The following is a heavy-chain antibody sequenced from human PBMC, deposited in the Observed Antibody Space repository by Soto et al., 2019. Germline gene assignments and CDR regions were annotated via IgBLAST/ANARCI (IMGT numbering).Heavy chain of an antibody. J-gene: IGHJ2*01. Sequence: QVQLQQWGAGLLKPSETLSLTCAVHGGSFSGFYWTWIRQPPGKGLEWIGEINHSGSSNYNPPIKRRMTMSLASSRNQFSLSLNSVTASDTAVYYCARMAGPWYFDLWGRGTLVTVSS. CDR1: GGSFSGFY. CDR2: INHSGSS. CDR3: ARMAGPWYFDL. V-gene: IGHV4-34*01.